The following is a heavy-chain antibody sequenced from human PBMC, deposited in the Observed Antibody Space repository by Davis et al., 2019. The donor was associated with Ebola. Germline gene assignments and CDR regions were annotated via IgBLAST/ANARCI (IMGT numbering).Heavy chain of an antibody. Sequence: GESLKISCAASGFIFSSYAMHWVRQAPGKGLEWVAVTSYDGSNKNYADSVKGRFNISRDNSKNTLYLQMDGLRVEDTAIYYCAKDTSNIWFDIWGQGKNVTVSS. CDR3: AKDTSNIWFDI. CDR2: TSYDGSNK. V-gene: IGHV3-30-3*01. CDR1: GFIFSSYA. J-gene: IGHJ3*02. D-gene: IGHD1-26*01.